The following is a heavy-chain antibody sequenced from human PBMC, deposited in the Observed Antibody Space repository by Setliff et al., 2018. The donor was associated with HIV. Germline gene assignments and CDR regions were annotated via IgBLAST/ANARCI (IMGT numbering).Heavy chain of an antibody. CDR3: ARGGIVATEPEY. J-gene: IGHJ4*02. V-gene: IGHV3-74*01. CDR2: INSDGSST. Sequence: GESLKISCAASGFTFSRYDMNWVRQAPGKGLVWVSRINSDGSSTGYADSVKGRFTISRDNAKNTLYLQMDSLRPEDTAVYYCARGGIVATEPEYWGQGTLVTVSS. CDR1: GFTFSRYD. D-gene: IGHD5-12*01.